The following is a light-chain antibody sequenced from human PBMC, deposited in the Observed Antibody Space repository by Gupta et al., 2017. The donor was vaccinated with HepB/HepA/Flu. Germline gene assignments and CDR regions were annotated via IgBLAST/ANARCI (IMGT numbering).Light chain of an antibody. J-gene: IGLJ1*01. Sequence: QSALTQPASVSGSPGQSITISCTGTSSDVGRYNLVSWYQQHPGKAPKLMIYEVNKRPSGVSNRFSGSKSGNAASLTISGLQAEDEADYYCCSDAGSNVFGTGTKVTVL. V-gene: IGLV2-23*02. CDR3: CSDAGSNV. CDR2: EVN. CDR1: SSDVGRYNL.